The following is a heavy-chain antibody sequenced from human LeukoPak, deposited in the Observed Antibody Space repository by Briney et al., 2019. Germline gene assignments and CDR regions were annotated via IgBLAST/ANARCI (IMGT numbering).Heavy chain of an antibody. CDR2: VSGYTGNT. Sequence: ASVKVSSKTSGYTFTTYGVSWVRQAPGQGLEWMGWVSGYTGNTNYAERFQGRVTMTTDTSTSTVYMELTSLRSDDTAVYYCARGEVSASLYFFVFWAKGTLVTVS. D-gene: IGHD2-2*01. J-gene: IGHJ4*02. CDR3: ARGEVSASLYFFVF. V-gene: IGHV1-18*01. CDR1: GYTFTTYG.